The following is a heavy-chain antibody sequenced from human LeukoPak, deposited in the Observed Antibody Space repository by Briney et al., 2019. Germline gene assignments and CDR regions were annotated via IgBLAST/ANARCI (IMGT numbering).Heavy chain of an antibody. Sequence: GGSLRLSCAASGFTFSTYSMKWVRQAPGKGLEWLSSISVTSRDIYYAASVEGRFIISRDNVKNSLNLQMNSLRAEDTALYYCSRGDDLLQRNDALDVWGQGTMVSVSA. V-gene: IGHV3-21*01. CDR3: SRGDDLLQRNDALDV. J-gene: IGHJ3*01. D-gene: IGHD3/OR15-3a*01. CDR1: GFTFSTYS. CDR2: ISVTSRDI.